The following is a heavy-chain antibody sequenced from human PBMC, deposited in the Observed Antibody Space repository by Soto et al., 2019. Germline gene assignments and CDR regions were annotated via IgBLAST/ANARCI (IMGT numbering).Heavy chain of an antibody. CDR1: GDSISTVDFF. Sequence: SETLSPTCSVSGDSISTVDFFCAWICQPPGQALEFFGYIYKSRTPYYNPSFESRVAIPLDTSKSQFSLNVTSVTAADTAMYFCARGRYCLTGRCFPNWFDSWGQGTLVTVSS. D-gene: IGHD2-15*01. J-gene: IGHJ5*01. V-gene: IGHV4-30-4*01. CDR3: ARGRYCLTGRCFPNWFDS. CDR2: IYKSRTP.